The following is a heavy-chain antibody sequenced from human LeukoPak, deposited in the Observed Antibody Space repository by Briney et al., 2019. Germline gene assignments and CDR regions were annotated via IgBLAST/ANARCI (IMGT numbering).Heavy chain of an antibody. J-gene: IGHJ5*02. Sequence: GGSLRLSCAASGFTFSSYTMNWVRQTPGKGLEWVSYISGNSGTIYYADSVKGRFTISRDNAKNSLYLQMNSLRAEDTAVFYCARGDDFWSGYFNWFDPWGQGTLVTVSS. D-gene: IGHD3-3*01. CDR3: ARGDDFWSGYFNWFDP. V-gene: IGHV3-48*04. CDR1: GFTFSSYT. CDR2: ISGNSGTI.